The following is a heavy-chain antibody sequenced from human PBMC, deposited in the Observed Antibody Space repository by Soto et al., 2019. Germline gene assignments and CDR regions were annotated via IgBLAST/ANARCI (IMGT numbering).Heavy chain of an antibody. Sequence: QGQLVQSGAEVKKPGSSVKVSCKASGGTFSSYAISWVRQAPVQWLEWMGGIIPIFGTANYAQKFQGRVTNAADESTSPAYMVVRSLRSEATAVYYCARAITMVSTLRTDYYGMDVWGQGTTVTVSS. CDR3: ARAITMVSTLRTDYYGMDV. CDR2: IIPIFGTA. V-gene: IGHV1-69*01. D-gene: IGHD3-10*01. J-gene: IGHJ6*02. CDR1: GGTFSSYA.